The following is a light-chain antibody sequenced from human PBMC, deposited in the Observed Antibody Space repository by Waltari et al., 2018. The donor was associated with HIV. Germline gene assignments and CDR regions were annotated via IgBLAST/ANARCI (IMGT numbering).Light chain of an antibody. V-gene: IGLV1-51*01. Sequence: QSVLTQPPSVSAAPGPKVTFSCSGSTSNIGKNFVSWYQQPPEAAPKLIIYDNNKRPAGVPDRFSGSKSATPATLAITGLQTGDEADYYCGTWDSSVSAGVFGGGTKLTVL. J-gene: IGLJ2*01. CDR3: GTWDSSVSAGV. CDR1: TSNIGKNF. CDR2: DNN.